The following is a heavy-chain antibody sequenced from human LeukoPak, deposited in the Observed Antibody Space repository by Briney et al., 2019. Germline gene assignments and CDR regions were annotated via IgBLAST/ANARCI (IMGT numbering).Heavy chain of an antibody. CDR1: GFTFSNYW. CDR2: MNSDGSK. Sequence: GGSLRLSCAASGFTFSNYWMHWVRQAPGKGLVWVSRMNSDGSKAYADSVKGRFTISRDNAKNTLYLEMNRLRAEDTAVYYCAREGYIYGDAVGQDYWGQGTPVTVSS. D-gene: IGHD5-18*01. CDR3: AREGYIYGDAVGQDY. V-gene: IGHV3-74*01. J-gene: IGHJ4*02.